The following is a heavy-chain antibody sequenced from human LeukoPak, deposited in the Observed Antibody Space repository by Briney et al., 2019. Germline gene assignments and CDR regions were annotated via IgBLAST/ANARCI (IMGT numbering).Heavy chain of an antibody. D-gene: IGHD3-16*01. Sequence: SETLSLTCAVSSGSICNSYCSWARQPPGKGLEFIGYISTGGDINYNPSPRSRATTSINTSNNQLSLTLTSVTTEDTAVYFCVRGPGRGYALEPWGQGSLVTVSS. CDR1: SGSICNSY. CDR3: VRGPGRGYALEP. CDR2: ISTGGDI. J-gene: IGHJ5*02. V-gene: IGHV4-4*08.